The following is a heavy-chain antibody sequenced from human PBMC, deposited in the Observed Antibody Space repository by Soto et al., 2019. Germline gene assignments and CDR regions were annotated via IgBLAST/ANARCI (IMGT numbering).Heavy chain of an antibody. J-gene: IGHJ4*02. Sequence: GSIELGCAACGVTVNIYAVGWFRKDPGKGLEWVSAISGSGGSTYYADSVKGRFTISRDNSKNTLYLQMNSLRAEDTVVYYCAKVAMLSIAARWVQGTLVIVSS. CDR1: GVTVNIYA. CDR2: ISGSGGST. CDR3: AKVAMLSIAAR. V-gene: IGHV3-23*01. D-gene: IGHD6-6*01.